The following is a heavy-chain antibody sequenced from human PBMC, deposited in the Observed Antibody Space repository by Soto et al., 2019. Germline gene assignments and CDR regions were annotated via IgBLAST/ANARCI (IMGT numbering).Heavy chain of an antibody. CDR1: GGSISSSSYY. CDR3: ATMPGIWQSLAPSNY. J-gene: IGHJ4*02. Sequence: SETLSLTCTVSGGSISSSSYYWGWIRQPPGKGLEWIGSIYYSGSTYYNPSLKSRVTISVDTSKNQFSLKLSSVTAADTAVYYCATMPGIWQSLAPSNYWGQGTLVTVSS. D-gene: IGHD6-19*01. CDR2: IYYSGST. V-gene: IGHV4-39*01.